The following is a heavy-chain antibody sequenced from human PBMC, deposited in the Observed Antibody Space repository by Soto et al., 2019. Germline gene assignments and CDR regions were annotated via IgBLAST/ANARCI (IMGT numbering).Heavy chain of an antibody. CDR3: ARVRGYYCDGTGPSFPHGG. V-gene: IGHV4-39*07. CDR1: GGSISTCCYF. D-gene: IGHD3-22*01. Sequence: PPEALCLSCTVSGGSISTCCYFCGWLRQPTGKGLEWIGSIYHSGSTYYNPSLKSRVTISVDTSKNQFSLKLSSVTAADTAVYYCARVRGYYCDGTGPSFPHGGRGQWPMVT. J-gene: IGHJ3*01. CDR2: IYHSGST.